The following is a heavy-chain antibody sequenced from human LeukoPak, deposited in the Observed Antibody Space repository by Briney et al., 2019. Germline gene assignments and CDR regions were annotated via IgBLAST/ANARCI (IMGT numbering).Heavy chain of an antibody. CDR2: INPSGGST. CDR1: GYTFTSYY. CDR3: ARVLAGSGGSCSPIRGYFDY. J-gene: IGHJ4*02. D-gene: IGHD2-15*01. V-gene: IGHV1-46*03. Sequence: ASVKVSCKASGYTFTSYYMHWVRQAPGQGLEWMGIINPSGGSTSYAQKFQGRVTMTRDTSTSTVYMELSSLRSEDTAVYYCARVLAGSGGSCSPIRGYFDYWGQGTLVTVSS.